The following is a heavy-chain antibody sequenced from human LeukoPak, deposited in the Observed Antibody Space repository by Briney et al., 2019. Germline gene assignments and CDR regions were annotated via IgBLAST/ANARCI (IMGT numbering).Heavy chain of an antibody. CDR2: IYSGGST. V-gene: IGHV3-66*01. CDR1: GFTVSSNY. D-gene: IGHD3-22*01. Sequence: GGSLRLSCAASGFTVSSNYMSWVRQAPGKGLEWVSVIYSGGSTYYADSVKGRFAISRDDSKNTLYLQMNSLRAEDTAVYYCARGSSSGSYRTDYWGQGTLVTVSS. CDR3: ARGSSSGSYRTDY. J-gene: IGHJ4*02.